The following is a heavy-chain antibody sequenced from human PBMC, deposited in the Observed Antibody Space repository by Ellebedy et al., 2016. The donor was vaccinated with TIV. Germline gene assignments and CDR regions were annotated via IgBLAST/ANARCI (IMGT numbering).Heavy chain of an antibody. CDR3: AREGLVAAAGAFDY. D-gene: IGHD6-13*01. V-gene: IGHV4-59*01. CDR2: IYYSGST. J-gene: IGHJ4*02. CDR1: GGSISSYY. Sequence: MPSETLSLTCTVSGGSISSYYWSWIRQPPGKGLEWIGYIYYSGSTNYNPSLKSRVTISVDMSKNQFSLKLSSVTAADTALYYCAREGLVAAAGAFDYWGQGTLVTVSS.